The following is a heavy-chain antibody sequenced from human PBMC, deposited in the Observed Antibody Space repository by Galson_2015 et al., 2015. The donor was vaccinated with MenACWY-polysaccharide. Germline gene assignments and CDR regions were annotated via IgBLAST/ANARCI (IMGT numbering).Heavy chain of an antibody. J-gene: IGHJ3*01. CDR1: GFTFSSYW. CDR2: IKTDGSST. D-gene: IGHD2-21*02. V-gene: IGHV3-74*01. Sequence: SLRLSCAASGFTFSSYWMHWVRQAPGEGLVWVSRIKTDGSSTSYADSVKGRFTVSRDNAKNTVYLQMNSLRVEDTAVYYCARDPHCGAGCSIHDAFDVWGQGTKVTVSP. CDR3: ARDPHCGAGCSIHDAFDV.